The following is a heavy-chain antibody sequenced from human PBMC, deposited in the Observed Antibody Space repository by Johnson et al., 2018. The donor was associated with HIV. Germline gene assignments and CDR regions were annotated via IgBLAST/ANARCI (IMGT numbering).Heavy chain of an antibody. D-gene: IGHD6-13*01. Sequence: VQLVESGGGVVQPGGSLRLSCAASGFTFSSYAMSWVRQAPGKGLEWVPAISGSSGSTIYYADSVKGRFTISRDNAKNSLYLQMNSLRAEDTAVYYCARESLPGYSSSNDAFDIWGQGTMVTVSS. CDR2: ISGSSGSTI. CDR3: ARESLPGYSSSNDAFDI. V-gene: IGHV3-48*04. CDR1: GFTFSSYA. J-gene: IGHJ3*02.